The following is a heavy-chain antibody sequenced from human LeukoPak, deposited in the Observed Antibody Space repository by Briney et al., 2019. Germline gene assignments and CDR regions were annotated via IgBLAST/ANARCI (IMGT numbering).Heavy chain of an antibody. Sequence: GGSLRLSCAASGFTFSSYWMSWVRQAPGKGLEWVANIKQDGSEKYYVDSVKGRFTISSDKAKNSLYLQMNSLRAEDTAVYYCARGGSVVVPAAMHWFDPWGQGTLVTVSS. V-gene: IGHV3-7*01. CDR1: GFTFSSYW. J-gene: IGHJ5*02. CDR2: IKQDGSEK. CDR3: ARGGSVVVPAAMHWFDP. D-gene: IGHD2-2*01.